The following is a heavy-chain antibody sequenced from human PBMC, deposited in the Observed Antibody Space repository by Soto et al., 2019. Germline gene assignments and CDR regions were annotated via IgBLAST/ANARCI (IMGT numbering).Heavy chain of an antibody. CDR3: ARGTRSLYYDFLRLDY. V-gene: IGHV4-34*01. CDR1: GGSFSGYY. Sequence: SSETLSLTCAVYGGSFSGYYWSWIRQPPGKGLEWIGEINHSGSTNYNPSLKSRVTISVDTSKNQFSLKLSSVTAADTAVYYCARGTRSLYYDFLRLDYWGQGTLVTVSS. CDR2: INHSGST. J-gene: IGHJ4*02. D-gene: IGHD3-3*01.